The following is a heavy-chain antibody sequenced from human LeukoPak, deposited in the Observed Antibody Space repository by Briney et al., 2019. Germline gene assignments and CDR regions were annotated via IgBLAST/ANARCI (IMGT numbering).Heavy chain of an antibody. Sequence: SETLSLTCAVYGGSFSGYYWSWIRQPPGKGLEWIGEINHSGSTNYNPSLKSRVTISVDTSKNQFSLKLSSVTAADTAVYYCARERIYPRRAHFDYWGQGTLVTVSS. V-gene: IGHV4-34*01. J-gene: IGHJ4*02. CDR3: ARERIYPRRAHFDY. D-gene: IGHD2-15*01. CDR2: INHSGST. CDR1: GGSFSGYY.